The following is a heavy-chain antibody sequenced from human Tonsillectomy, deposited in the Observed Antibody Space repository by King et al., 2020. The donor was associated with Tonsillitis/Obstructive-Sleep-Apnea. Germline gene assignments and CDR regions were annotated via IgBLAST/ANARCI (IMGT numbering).Heavy chain of an antibody. CDR3: ARNPFGVGLAYYYMEV. CDR2: IIPIFGTA. CDR1: GGTFSSYA. Sequence: VQLVESGAEVKKPGSSVKVSCKASGGTFSSYAISWVRQAPGQGLEWMGGIIPIFGTANYAQKFQGRVTITADESTSTAYMELSSLRSEDTAVYYCARNPFGVGLAYYYMEVWGKGTTVTVSS. V-gene: IGHV1-69*01. J-gene: IGHJ6*03. D-gene: IGHD3-3*01.